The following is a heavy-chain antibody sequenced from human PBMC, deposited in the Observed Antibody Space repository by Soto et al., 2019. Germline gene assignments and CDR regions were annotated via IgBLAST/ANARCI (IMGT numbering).Heavy chain of an antibody. CDR2: IKGETDGGTT. J-gene: IGHJ4*02. V-gene: IGHV3-15*01. Sequence: PGGSLRLSCAASGCSFSDAWMIWVRQAPGKGLEWVGRIKGETDGGTTDYAAPVKGRFTVSRDDSKKMVFLQMHSLKTEDTAVYYCTRLYCGGDCDFDSWGQGTLVTVSS. CDR3: TRLYCGGDCDFDS. CDR1: GCSFSDAW. D-gene: IGHD2-21*02.